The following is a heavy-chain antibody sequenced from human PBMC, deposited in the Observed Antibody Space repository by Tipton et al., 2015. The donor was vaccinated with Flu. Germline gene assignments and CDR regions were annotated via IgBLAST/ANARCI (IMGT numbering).Heavy chain of an antibody. Sequence: QLVQSGGGLVKPGGSLRLSCAASGFAFSGYWMHWVRQVPGKGLVWLSRINTDGSTTNYADSVEGRFTISRDNAKKTLYLDMNSLRAEDAAVYYCARISRLYEDSASLAFDMWGQGTVVTVSS. CDR3: ARISRLYEDSASLAFDM. CDR1: GFAFSGYW. V-gene: IGHV3-74*02. CDR2: INTDGSTT. J-gene: IGHJ3*02. D-gene: IGHD1-26*01.